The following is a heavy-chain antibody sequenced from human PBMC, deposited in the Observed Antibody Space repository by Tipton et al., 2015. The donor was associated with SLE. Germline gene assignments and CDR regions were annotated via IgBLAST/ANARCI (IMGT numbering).Heavy chain of an antibody. D-gene: IGHD4-23*01. Sequence: TLSLTCAVYGESLSGYYWSWIRQPPGKGLEWIGEISPSVSTNYNPSLKSRVTISVDTSKNQFSLRLNSVTAVDTAVYYCARTFYGGGDAFDVWGQGTKVSVSS. J-gene: IGHJ3*01. CDR1: GESLSGYY. V-gene: IGHV4-34*01. CDR2: ISPSVST. CDR3: ARTFYGGGDAFDV.